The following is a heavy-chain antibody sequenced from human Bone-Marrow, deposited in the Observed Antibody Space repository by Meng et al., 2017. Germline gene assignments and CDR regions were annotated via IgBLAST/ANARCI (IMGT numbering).Heavy chain of an antibody. V-gene: IGHV3-21*01. CDR2: ISFTSTYI. Sequence: GESLKISCAASGFTFSSYTMNWVRQAPGKGLEWVSSISFTSTYIYYADSVKGRFTISRDNAKNSLYLQMTSLRAEDTAVYYCARDAILELPDAFDIWGQGTMVTVSS. D-gene: IGHD3-9*01. J-gene: IGHJ3*02. CDR1: GFTFSSYT. CDR3: ARDAILELPDAFDI.